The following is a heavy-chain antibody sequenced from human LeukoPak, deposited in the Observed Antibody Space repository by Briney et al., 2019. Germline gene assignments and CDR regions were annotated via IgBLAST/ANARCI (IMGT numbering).Heavy chain of an antibody. J-gene: IGHJ6*02. CDR2: ISAYNGNT. V-gene: IGHV1-18*01. CDR3: ARVEGAVNPPLYGMDV. CDR1: GYTFTSYG. Sequence: ASVKVSCKASGYTFTSYGISWVRQAPGQGLEWMGWISAYNGNTNYAQKLQGRVTMTTDTSTSTAYMELRSLRSDDTAVYYCARVEGAVNPPLYGMDVWGQGTTVTVSS. D-gene: IGHD6-19*01.